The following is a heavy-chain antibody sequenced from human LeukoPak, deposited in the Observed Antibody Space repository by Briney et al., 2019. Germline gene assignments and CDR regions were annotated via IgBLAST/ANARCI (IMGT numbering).Heavy chain of an antibody. CDR3: ARVLRVGADWDYFDY. Sequence: GASVKVSCKASGYTFTSYYMHWVRQAPGQGLEWMGIINPSGGSTSYAQKFQGRVTMTRDTSTSTVYMELSSLRSEDTAVYYCARVLRVGADWDYFDYWGQGTLVTVSS. CDR2: INPSGGST. D-gene: IGHD1-26*01. CDR1: GYTFTSYY. J-gene: IGHJ4*02. V-gene: IGHV1-46*01.